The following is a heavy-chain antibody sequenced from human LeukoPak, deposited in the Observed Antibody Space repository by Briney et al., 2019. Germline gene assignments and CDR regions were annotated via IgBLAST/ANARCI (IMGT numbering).Heavy chain of an antibody. CDR1: GGTFSSYA. CDR3: ARGDGYNLPTDY. CDR2: IIPIFGTA. D-gene: IGHD5-24*01. Sequence: ASVKVSCKASGGTFSSYAISWVRQASGQGLEWMGGIIPIFGTANYAQKFQGRVTITADKSTSTAYMELSSLRSEDTAVYYCARGDGYNLPTDYWGQGTLVTVSS. V-gene: IGHV1-69*06. J-gene: IGHJ4*02.